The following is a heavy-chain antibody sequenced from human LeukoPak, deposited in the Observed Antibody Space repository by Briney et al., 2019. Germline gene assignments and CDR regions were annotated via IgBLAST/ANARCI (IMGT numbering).Heavy chain of an antibody. Sequence: ASVKVSCKASGHTFTGYYMHWVRQAPGQGLEWMGWINANSGDTNYAQKFQGRVTMTRDTSISTAYMELSRLRSDDTAVYYCARGRGYSQSNWVDPWGQGTMVTVSA. V-gene: IGHV1-2*02. CDR2: INANSGDT. CDR1: GHTFTGYY. J-gene: IGHJ5*02. D-gene: IGHD5-18*01. CDR3: ARGRGYSQSNWVDP.